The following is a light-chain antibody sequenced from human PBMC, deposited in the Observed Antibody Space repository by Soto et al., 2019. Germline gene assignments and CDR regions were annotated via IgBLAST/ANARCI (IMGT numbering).Light chain of an antibody. CDR1: QSVSLS. V-gene: IGKV3-11*01. CDR2: DAS. CDR3: QQRSNWPPIT. Sequence: EIVLTQSPGTLSLSPGERATLSFRAGQSVSLSLAWYQQKPGQAPRLLIYDASNRATGIPARFSGSGSGTDFTLTISSLEPEDFAVYYCQQRSNWPPITFGQGTRLEIK. J-gene: IGKJ5*01.